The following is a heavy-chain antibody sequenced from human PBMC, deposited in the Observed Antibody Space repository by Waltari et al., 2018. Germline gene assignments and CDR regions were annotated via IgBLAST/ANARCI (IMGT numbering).Heavy chain of an antibody. Sequence: QVQLVQSGAEVKKPGASVKVSCKASGYTFTGYYMHWVRQAPGQGLEWMGRSNPNSGGTNYAQKFQGRVTMTRDTSISTAYMELSRLRSDDTAVYYCARPSEKFRELPTDYWGQGTLVTVSS. V-gene: IGHV1-2*06. CDR1: GYTFTGYY. CDR3: ARPSEKFRELPTDY. D-gene: IGHD3-10*01. J-gene: IGHJ4*02. CDR2: SNPNSGGT.